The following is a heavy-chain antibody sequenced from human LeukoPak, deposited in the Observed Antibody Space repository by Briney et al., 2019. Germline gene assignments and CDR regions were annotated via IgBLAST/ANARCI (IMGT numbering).Heavy chain of an antibody. V-gene: IGHV3-49*03. Sequence: GGSLRLSCTASGFTFGDYAMSWFRQAPGKGLEWVGFIRSKAYGGTTEYAASVKGRFTISRDDSKSIAYLQMNSLRAEDTAVYYCARDGITMIVPNWFDPWGQGTLVTVSS. D-gene: IGHD3-22*01. CDR3: ARDGITMIVPNWFDP. CDR2: IRSKAYGGTT. CDR1: GFTFGDYA. J-gene: IGHJ5*02.